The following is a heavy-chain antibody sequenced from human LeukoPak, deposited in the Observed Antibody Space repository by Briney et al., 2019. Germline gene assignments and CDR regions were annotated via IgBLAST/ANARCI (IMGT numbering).Heavy chain of an antibody. CDR2: MNPNSGNT. CDR1: GYTFTSYD. Sequence: ASVKVSCKASGYTFTSYDINWVRQATGQGLEWMGGMNPNSGNTGYAQKFQGRVTMTRNTSISTAYMELSSLRSEDTAVYYCARRLGLRWDLQAFDIWGQGTMVTVPS. J-gene: IGHJ3*02. V-gene: IGHV1-8*01. CDR3: ARRLGLRWDLQAFDI. D-gene: IGHD4-23*01.